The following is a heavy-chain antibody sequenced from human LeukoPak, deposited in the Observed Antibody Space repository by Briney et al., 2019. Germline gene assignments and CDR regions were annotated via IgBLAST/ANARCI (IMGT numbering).Heavy chain of an antibody. Sequence: ASVKVSCKASGGTFSSYAISWVRQAPGQGLEWMGGIIPIFGTANYAQKFQGRVTITADESTSAAYMELSSLRSEDTAVYYCASRVVPAAPSTYYYYYYMDVWGKETTVTVSS. V-gene: IGHV1-69*01. CDR3: ASRVVPAAPSTYYYYYYMDV. D-gene: IGHD2-2*01. CDR2: IIPIFGTA. CDR1: GGTFSSYA. J-gene: IGHJ6*03.